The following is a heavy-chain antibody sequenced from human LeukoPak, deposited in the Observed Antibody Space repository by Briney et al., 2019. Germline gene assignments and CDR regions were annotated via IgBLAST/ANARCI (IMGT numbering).Heavy chain of an antibody. Sequence: GGSLRLSCAASGFTVSSNYMSWVRQAPGKGLEWVSVIYSGGSTYYADSVKGRFTISRDNSKNTLYLQMNSLRAEDTAVYYCARALYNWKDDYYYGMDVWGQGTTVTVSS. J-gene: IGHJ6*02. CDR3: ARALYNWKDDYYYGMDV. CDR2: IYSGGST. V-gene: IGHV3-53*01. D-gene: IGHD1-1*01. CDR1: GFTVSSNY.